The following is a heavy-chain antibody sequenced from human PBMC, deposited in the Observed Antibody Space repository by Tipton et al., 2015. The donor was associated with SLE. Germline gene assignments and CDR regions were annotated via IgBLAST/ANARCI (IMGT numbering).Heavy chain of an antibody. CDR1: GGSFSGYY. J-gene: IGHJ6*04. D-gene: IGHD3-9*01. CDR3: ARWVDSPEGV. V-gene: IGHV4-34*01. CDR2: INHSGNT. Sequence: GLVKPSETLSLTCAVYGGSFSGYYWSWIRQPPGKGLEWIGEINHSGNTNYNPSLKSRVTISVDTPKNQFSLKLSSVTAADTAVYYCARWVDSPEGVWGKGTTVTVSS.